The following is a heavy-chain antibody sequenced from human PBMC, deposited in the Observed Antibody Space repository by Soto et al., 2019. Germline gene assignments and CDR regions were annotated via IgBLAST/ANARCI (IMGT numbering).Heavy chain of an antibody. V-gene: IGHV4-30-4*01. Sequence: SETLSLTCTVSGGSISSGDYYWSWIRQPPGKGLEWIGYIYYSGSTYYNPSLKSRVTISVDTSKNQFSLKLSSVTAADTAVYYCARHIGNMVRGVNWFDPWGQGTMVTVSS. CDR2: IYYSGST. CDR3: ARHIGNMVRGVNWFDP. J-gene: IGHJ5*02. D-gene: IGHD3-10*01. CDR1: GGSISSGDYY.